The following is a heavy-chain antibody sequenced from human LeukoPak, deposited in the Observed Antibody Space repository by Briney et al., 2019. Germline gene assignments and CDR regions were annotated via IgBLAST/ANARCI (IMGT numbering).Heavy chain of an antibody. CDR2: MNPNSGNT. CDR1: GYTFTSYD. CDR3: ARGGATKYYYYMDV. Sequence: ASVKVSCKASGYTFTSYDINWVRQATGQGLEWMGWMNPNSGNTGYAQKFQGRVTITRNTSITTAYMELSSLRSEDTAVYYCARGGATKYYYYMDVWGKGTTVTVSS. J-gene: IGHJ6*03. V-gene: IGHV1-8*03. D-gene: IGHD5-12*01.